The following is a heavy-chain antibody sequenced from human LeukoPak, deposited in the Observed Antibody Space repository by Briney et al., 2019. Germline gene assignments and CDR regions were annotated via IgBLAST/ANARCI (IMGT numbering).Heavy chain of an antibody. CDR3: ARMKNNGFDV. V-gene: IGHV3-53*01. D-gene: IGHD1/OR15-1a*01. J-gene: IGHJ3*01. CDR2: IFTGGGT. Sequence: GGSLRLSCAASGFTVSDDYMTWVRQAPGKGLEWVSVIFTGGGTYYADSVKGRFTISRDSSKTTVYLQVNSLRAEDTAVYYCARMKNNGFDVWGQGTMVTVSS. CDR1: GFTVSDDY.